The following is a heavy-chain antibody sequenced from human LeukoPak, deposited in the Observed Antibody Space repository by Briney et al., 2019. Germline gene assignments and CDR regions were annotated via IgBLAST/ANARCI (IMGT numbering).Heavy chain of an antibody. Sequence: ASVNASCKASGYTFTSYVISWVRQAAGQGLEWMGWISAYNGNTNYAQKLQGRVTMTTDTSTSTAYMELSSLRSEDTAVYYCARGGYGSGSYYRGRHLDFDYWGQGTLVTVSS. V-gene: IGHV1-18*01. CDR1: GYTFTSYV. D-gene: IGHD3-10*01. J-gene: IGHJ4*02. CDR2: ISAYNGNT. CDR3: ARGGYGSGSYYRGRHLDFDY.